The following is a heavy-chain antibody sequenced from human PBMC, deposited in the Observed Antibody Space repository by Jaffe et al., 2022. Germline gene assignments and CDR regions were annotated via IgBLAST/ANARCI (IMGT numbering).Heavy chain of an antibody. D-gene: IGHD5-18*01. J-gene: IGHJ4*02. CDR2: IHHTGSS. Sequence: QVQLQESGPGLVKSSETLSLTCAVSGYSISSGYHWGWIRQPPGKGLEWIGSIHHTGSSNYNASLKSRLTISVDTSKNQFSLKVSSVIAADTAVYFCARHAHPAEMVNFYFDYWGQGTLVTVSS. V-gene: IGHV4-38-2*01. CDR1: GYSISSGYH. CDR3: ARHAHPAEMVNFYFDY.